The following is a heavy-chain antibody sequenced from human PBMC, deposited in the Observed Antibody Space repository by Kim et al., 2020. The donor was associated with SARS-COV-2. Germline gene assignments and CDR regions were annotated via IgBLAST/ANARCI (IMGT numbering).Heavy chain of an antibody. V-gene: IGHV3-33*05. Sequence: GGSLRLSCAASGFTFSSYGMHWVRQAPGKGLEWVAVISYDGSNKYYADSVKGRFTISRDNSKNTLYLQMNSLRAEDTAVYYCARDHPDYGGNSVVDYWGQGTLVTVSS. D-gene: IGHD4-17*01. J-gene: IGHJ4*02. CDR3: ARDHPDYGGNSVVDY. CDR1: GFTFSSYG. CDR2: ISYDGSNK.